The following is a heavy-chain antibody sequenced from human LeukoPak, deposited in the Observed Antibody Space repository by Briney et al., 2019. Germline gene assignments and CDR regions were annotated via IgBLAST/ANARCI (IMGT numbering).Heavy chain of an antibody. Sequence: KPSETLSLTCTVSGGSISSSSYYWGWIRQPPGKGLEWIGSIYYSGSTYYNPSLKSRVTISVDTSKNQFSLKLSSVTAADTAVYYCARERRRTWSGYYVSPPLDYWGQGTLVTVSS. J-gene: IGHJ4*02. V-gene: IGHV4-39*02. D-gene: IGHD3-3*01. CDR3: ARERRRTWSGYYVSPPLDY. CDR2: IYYSGST. CDR1: GGSISSSSYY.